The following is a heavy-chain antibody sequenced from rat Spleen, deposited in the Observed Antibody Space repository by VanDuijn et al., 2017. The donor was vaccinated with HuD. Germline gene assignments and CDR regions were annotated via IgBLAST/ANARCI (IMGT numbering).Heavy chain of an antibody. Sequence: EVQLVESGGGLVQPGRSLKLSCAASGFTFSDYYMAWVRQAPKKGLEWVASISYEGSSTYYGDSVKGRFTISRDNAKSTLYLQMNSLRSEDTATYYCARQRTTGWYFDFWGPGTMVTVSS. D-gene: IGHD1-1*01. CDR2: ISYEGSST. CDR1: GFTFSDYY. J-gene: IGHJ1*01. CDR3: ARQRTTGWYFDF. V-gene: IGHV5-22*01.